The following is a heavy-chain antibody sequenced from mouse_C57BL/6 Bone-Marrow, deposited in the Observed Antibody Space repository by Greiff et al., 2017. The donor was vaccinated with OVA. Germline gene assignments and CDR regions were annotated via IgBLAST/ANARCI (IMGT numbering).Heavy chain of an antibody. D-gene: IGHD1-1*01. CDR3: EREGGYGSRGTWFAY. CDR2: IDPSDSYT. Sequence: QVQLQQPGAELVMPGASVKLSCKASGYTFTRYWMHWVKQRPGQGLEWIGEIDPSDSYTNYNQKFKGKSTLTVDNSSSTAYMQLSSLTSEDSAVYYCEREGGYGSRGTWFAYWGQGTLVTVSA. CDR1: GYTFTRYW. J-gene: IGHJ3*01. V-gene: IGHV1-69*01.